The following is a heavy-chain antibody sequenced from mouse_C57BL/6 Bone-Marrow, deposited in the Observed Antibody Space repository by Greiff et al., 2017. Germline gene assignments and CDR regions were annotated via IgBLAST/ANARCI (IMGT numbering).Heavy chain of an antibody. CDR2: INPSTGGT. CDR1: GYSFTGYY. D-gene: IGHD4-1*01. J-gene: IGHJ3*01. Sequence: EVQLQQSGPELVKPGASVKISCKASGYSFTGYYMNWVKQSPEKSLEWIGEINPSTGGTTYTQKFKAKATFTVDKSSRPASMQLKSLSSDVSAVYDCSRYLGLPYWGQGTLVTVSA. V-gene: IGHV1-42*01. CDR3: SRYLGLPY.